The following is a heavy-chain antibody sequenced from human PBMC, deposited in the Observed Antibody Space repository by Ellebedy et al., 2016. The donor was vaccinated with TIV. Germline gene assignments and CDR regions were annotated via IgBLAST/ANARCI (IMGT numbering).Heavy chain of an antibody. CDR1: GFTFSLNW. D-gene: IGHD1-26*01. CDR3: VRDLHWSYFD. CDR2: IKEDGSED. Sequence: GESLKISCAASGFTFSLNWMYWVRQAPGKGLEWVANIKEDGSEDYYVDSVKGRFTISRENAKNSLYLQMNSLRAEDTAVYYCVRDLHWSYFDWGQGTLVTVSS. V-gene: IGHV3-7*03. J-gene: IGHJ4*02.